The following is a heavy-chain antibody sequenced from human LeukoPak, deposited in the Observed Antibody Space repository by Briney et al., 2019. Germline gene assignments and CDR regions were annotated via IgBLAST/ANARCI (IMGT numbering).Heavy chain of an antibody. J-gene: IGHJ4*02. D-gene: IGHD4-11*01. CDR3: AREGVTTDEKTTKTFDY. Sequence: GGSLRLSCAASGFMFSSNWMSWVRLAPGKGLEWVANIKEDGTETYYVDSVKGRFTISRDNAKNSLYLQMNSLRVEDTAVYYCAREGVTTDEKTTKTFDYWGQGTLVTVSS. CDR1: GFMFSSNW. CDR2: IKEDGTET. V-gene: IGHV3-7*03.